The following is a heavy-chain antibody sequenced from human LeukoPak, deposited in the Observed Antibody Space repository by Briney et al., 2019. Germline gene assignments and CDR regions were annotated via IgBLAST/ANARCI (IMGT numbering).Heavy chain of an antibody. CDR1: GGSLSDYY. J-gene: IGHJ4*02. D-gene: IGHD3-10*01. CDR3: ARLGPGGHGEFDY. CDR2: IYYSGST. Sequence: SSETLSLTCTVSGGSLSDYYWTWVRQPPGKGLEWIGYIYYSGSTNCNPSLKSRVTILVDMSKTQFSLKLTSVTAADTAVYYCARLGPGGHGEFDYWGQGILVTVSS. V-gene: IGHV4-59*01.